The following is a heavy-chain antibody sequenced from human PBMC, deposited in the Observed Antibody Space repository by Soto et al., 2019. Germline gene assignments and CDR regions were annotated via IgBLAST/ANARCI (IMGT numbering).Heavy chain of an antibody. V-gene: IGHV1-18*01. Sequence: VQVVQSGAEVKKPGASVKVSCEASGYTFKTYDIYWVRQAPGQGLEWMGRISAFNGSTEYAQNLQGSVTMTADTSPSTAHMELRSLTSDDTAVYYCARVRRYCPIYVCYLTRQADVWGQGTTVTVSS. D-gene: IGHD2-8*01. CDR1: GYTFKTYD. J-gene: IGHJ6*02. CDR3: ARVRRYCPIYVCYLTRQADV. CDR2: ISAFNGST.